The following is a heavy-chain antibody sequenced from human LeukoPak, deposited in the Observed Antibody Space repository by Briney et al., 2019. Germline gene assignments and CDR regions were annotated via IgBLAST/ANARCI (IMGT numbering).Heavy chain of an antibody. J-gene: IGHJ4*02. CDR2: ISYDGSNK. Sequence: GRSLRLSCVASGFTFSSYGMHWVRQAPGKGLEWVAVISYDGSNKYYADSVKGRFTISRDNSKNTLYLQMNSLRAEDTAVYYCAKDRRVDTAMVDYWGQGTLVTVSS. CDR1: GFTFSSYG. D-gene: IGHD5-18*01. V-gene: IGHV3-30*18. CDR3: AKDRRVDTAMVDY.